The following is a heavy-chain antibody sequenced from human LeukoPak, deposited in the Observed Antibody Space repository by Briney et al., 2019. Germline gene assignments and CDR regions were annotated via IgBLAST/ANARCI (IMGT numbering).Heavy chain of an antibody. Sequence: GGSLRLSCAASGFTFSNYAMAWVRQAPGRGLECVSVISASGSNTDYADSVKGRFTISRDNSKNMVFLQMKSLRAEDTAVYYCAKVVGTGTTPTDYWGQGTLVTVSS. D-gene: IGHD1-1*01. CDR2: ISASGSNT. J-gene: IGHJ4*02. CDR3: AKVVGTGTTPTDY. CDR1: GFTFSNYA. V-gene: IGHV3-23*01.